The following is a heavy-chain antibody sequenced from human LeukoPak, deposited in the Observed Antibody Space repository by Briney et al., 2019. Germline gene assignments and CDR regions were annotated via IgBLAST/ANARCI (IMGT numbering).Heavy chain of an antibody. CDR2: IIPILGIA. CDR3: ARGVYGGTDDAFDI. CDR1: GGTFSSYA. J-gene: IGHJ3*02. Sequence: SVKVSCKASGGTFSSYAISWVRQAPGQGLEWMGRIIPILGIANYAQKFQGRVTITADKSTSTAYMELSSLRSEDTAVYYCARGVYGGTDDAFDIWGQGTMVAVSS. V-gene: IGHV1-69*04. D-gene: IGHD4-23*01.